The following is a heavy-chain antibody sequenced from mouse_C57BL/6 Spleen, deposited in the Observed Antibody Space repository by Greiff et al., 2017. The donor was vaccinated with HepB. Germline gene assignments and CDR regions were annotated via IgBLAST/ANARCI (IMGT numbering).Heavy chain of an antibody. CDR3: AKRAYYSNYEWYFDV. D-gene: IGHD2-5*01. J-gene: IGHJ1*03. CDR1: GFTFSSYA. Sequence: DVMLVESGGGLVKPGGSLKLSCAASGFTFSSYAMSWVRQTPEKRLEWVATISDGGSYTYYPDNVKGRFTISRDNAKNNLYLQMSHLKSEDTAMYYCAKRAYYSNYEWYFDVWGTGTTVTVSS. CDR2: ISDGGSYT. V-gene: IGHV5-4*03.